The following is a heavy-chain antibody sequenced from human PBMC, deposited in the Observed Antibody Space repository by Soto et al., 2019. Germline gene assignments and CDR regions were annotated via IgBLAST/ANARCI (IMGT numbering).Heavy chain of an antibody. D-gene: IGHD3-10*01. CDR3: ARATSRGEYDY. CDR1: GYTFTSYG. J-gene: IGHJ4*02. CDR2: INVYNGNT. V-gene: IGHV1-18*01. Sequence: QVQLVQSGAEVKKPGASVKVSCKASGYTFTSYGISWVRQAPGQGLEWMGWINVYNGNTNYAQKLQCRVTMTTDTSTSTAYLDLRSLRSDVTAVYFCARATSRGEYDYWGQGTLVTVSS.